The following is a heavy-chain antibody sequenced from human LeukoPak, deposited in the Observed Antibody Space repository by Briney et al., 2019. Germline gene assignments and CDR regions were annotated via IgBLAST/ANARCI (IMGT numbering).Heavy chain of an antibody. CDR2: MNPNSGNT. Sequence: ASVKVSCKASGYTFTSYDINWVRQATGQGLEWMGWMNPNSGNTGYAQKFQGRVTMTRNTSISTAYMELSSLRSEDTAVYYCARGDAETYYYDSSGYYDYWGQGTLVTVSS. CDR1: GYTFTSYD. V-gene: IGHV1-8*01. CDR3: ARGDAETYYYDSSGYYDY. J-gene: IGHJ4*02. D-gene: IGHD3-22*01.